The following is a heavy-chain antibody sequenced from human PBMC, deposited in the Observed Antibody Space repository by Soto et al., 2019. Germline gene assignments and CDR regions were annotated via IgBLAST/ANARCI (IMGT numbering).Heavy chain of an antibody. J-gene: IGHJ4*02. CDR3: ARIASSGYSSPYYFEY. Sequence: SGPTLVNPTQTLTLTCTFSGFSLSTSGMCVSWIRQPPGKALEWLALIDWDDDKYYSTSLKTRLTISKDTSKNQVVLTMTNMDPVDTATYYCARIASSGYSSPYYFEYWGQGTLVTVSS. CDR1: GFSLSTSGMC. CDR2: IDWDDDK. V-gene: IGHV2-70*01. D-gene: IGHD3-22*01.